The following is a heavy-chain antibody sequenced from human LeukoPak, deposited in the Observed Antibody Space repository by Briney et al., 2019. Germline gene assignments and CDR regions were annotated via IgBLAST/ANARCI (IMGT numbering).Heavy chain of an antibody. J-gene: IGHJ4*02. V-gene: IGHV4-4*07. CDR2: IYTSGST. CDR3: ARGAYYYDSSGYIFDY. Sequence: TTSETLSLTCTVSGGSISSYYWSWIRQPAGKGLEWIGRIYTSGSTNYNPSLKSRVTMSVDTSKNQFSLKLSPVTAADTAVYYCARGAYYYDSSGYIFDYWGQGTLVTVSS. D-gene: IGHD3-22*01. CDR1: GGSISSYY.